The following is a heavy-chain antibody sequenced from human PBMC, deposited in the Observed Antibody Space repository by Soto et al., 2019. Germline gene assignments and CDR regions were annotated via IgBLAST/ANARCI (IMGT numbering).Heavy chain of an antibody. Sequence: QVQLVQSGAEVKKPGASVKVSCKASGYTFISYGISWVRQAPGQGLEWMGWINAFNGNTNYAQKLQGRVTMTRDTSTSPASMELRSLRSDDTSVYYCARDPVAGTYFGYWGQGTLVTVSS. J-gene: IGHJ4*02. V-gene: IGHV1-18*01. CDR2: INAFNGNT. CDR3: ARDPVAGTYFGY. D-gene: IGHD6-19*01. CDR1: GYTFISYG.